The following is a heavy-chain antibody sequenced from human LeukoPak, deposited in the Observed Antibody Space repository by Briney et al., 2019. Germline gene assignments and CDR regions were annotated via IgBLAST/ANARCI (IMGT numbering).Heavy chain of an antibody. J-gene: IGHJ4*02. CDR1: GFTSSHYW. Sequence: GGSLRLSCEASGFTSSHYWINWVRQAPGKGLEWVAIIKQDGSEIDYVDSEKGRFTISRDNVKNLFYLQMNRLRVEDTAVYYCGGGTGWIFDYWGQGALVTVSS. CDR3: GGGTGWIFDY. V-gene: IGHV3-7*02. D-gene: IGHD1-1*01. CDR2: IKQDGSEI.